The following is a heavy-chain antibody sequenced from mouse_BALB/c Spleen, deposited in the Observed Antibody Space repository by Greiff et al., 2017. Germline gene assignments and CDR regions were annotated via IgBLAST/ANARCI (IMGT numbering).Heavy chain of an antibody. D-gene: IGHD1-1*01. V-gene: IGHV1S137*01. Sequence: QVQLKESGAELVRPGVSVKISCKGSGYTFTDYAMHWVKQSHAKSLEWIGVISTYYGDASYNQKFKGKATMTVDKSSSTAYMELARLTSEDSAIYYCARENYYYGSSFEAWFAYWGQGTLVTVSA. CDR1: GYTFTDYA. J-gene: IGHJ3*01. CDR2: ISTYYGDA. CDR3: ARENYYYGSSFEAWFAY.